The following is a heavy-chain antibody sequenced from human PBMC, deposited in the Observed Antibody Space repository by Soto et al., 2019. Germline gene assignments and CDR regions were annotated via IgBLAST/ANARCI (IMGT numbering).Heavy chain of an antibody. CDR2: ISFDGNII. D-gene: IGHD3-9*01. J-gene: IGHJ4*02. V-gene: IGHV3-30-3*01. CDR1: GFRLKSYG. Sequence: QPEGVLEVYCAAFGFRLKSYGKPWIRQAPGKGLEWVAVISFDGNIIHYADSVKGRFIISRDNSKNTLYLQMHSLSGEDTAVYYCARTFDTVTYYFDYWGQGTLVTLSS. CDR3: ARTFDTVTYYFDY.